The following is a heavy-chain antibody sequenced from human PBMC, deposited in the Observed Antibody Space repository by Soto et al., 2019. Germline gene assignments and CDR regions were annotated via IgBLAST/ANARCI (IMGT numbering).Heavy chain of an antibody. D-gene: IGHD1-26*01. J-gene: IGHJ4*02. CDR1: GFTFSRYW. Sequence: GGSLRLSCVASGFTFSRYWMHWVRQAPGKGPVWVSRINTDKSTLSYADAVEGRFAISRDNARNTLYLQMNSLRAEDTAVYYCAKTEWELLFDYFDYWGQGTLVTAPQ. CDR2: INTDKSTL. V-gene: IGHV3-74*01. CDR3: AKTEWELLFDYFDY.